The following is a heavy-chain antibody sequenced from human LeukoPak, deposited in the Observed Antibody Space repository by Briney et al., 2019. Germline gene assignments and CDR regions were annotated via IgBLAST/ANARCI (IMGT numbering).Heavy chain of an antibody. D-gene: IGHD3-10*01. CDR1: GFPFSNTW. J-gene: IGHJ4*02. V-gene: IGHV3-15*01. CDR3: TPHHSGSGRYN. Sequence: GGSLRLSCAASGFPFSNTWMSWVRQTPGKGLEWVGRIKSKIDGGTIDYAAPVKGRFTISRDDSKTTLYLEMNSLKTEDTAVYYCTPHHSGSGRYNWGQGTLVTVSS. CDR2: IKSKIDGGTI.